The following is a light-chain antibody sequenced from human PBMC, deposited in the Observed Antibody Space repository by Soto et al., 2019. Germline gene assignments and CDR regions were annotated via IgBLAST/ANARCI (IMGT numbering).Light chain of an antibody. Sequence: EVVLAQSPGTLSLSPGERATLSCRASPSVNSDLGWYHQKPCHAPGLLIXDASNRATGIPDRFSGTRSGTDFTLTFSRLEPGDFAVYYCQQYAVSQITFGQGTRLEI. CDR2: DAS. J-gene: IGKJ5*01. V-gene: IGKV3-20*01. CDR3: QQYAVSQIT. CDR1: PSVNSD.